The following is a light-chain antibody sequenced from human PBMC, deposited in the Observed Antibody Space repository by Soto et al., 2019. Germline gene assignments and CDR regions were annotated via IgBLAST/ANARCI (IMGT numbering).Light chain of an antibody. CDR3: QQYGSSPST. Sequence: EIVLTQSPGTLSLSPGESATLSWRASQSVGSSYLAWYRQKPGQAPRLLIYGASSRATGIPDRFSGGGSGTDFTLTISRLEPEDFAVYYCQQYGSSPSTFGQGTKVEIK. CDR1: QSVGSSY. J-gene: IGKJ1*01. V-gene: IGKV3-20*01. CDR2: GAS.